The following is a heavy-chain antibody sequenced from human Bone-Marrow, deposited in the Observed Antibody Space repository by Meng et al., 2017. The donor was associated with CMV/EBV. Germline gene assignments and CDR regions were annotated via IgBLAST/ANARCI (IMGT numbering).Heavy chain of an antibody. CDR3: ARTPIDGGYYGMDV. J-gene: IGHJ6*02. CDR1: GGSISSYY. D-gene: IGHD3-16*01. CDR2: IYYSGGT. Sequence: SETLSLTCTVSGGSISSYYWSWIRQPPGKGLEWIGYIYYSGGTNYNPSLKSRVTISVDTSKNQFSLKLSSVTAADTAVYYCARTPIDGGYYGMDVWGQGTTVTVSS. V-gene: IGHV4-59*01.